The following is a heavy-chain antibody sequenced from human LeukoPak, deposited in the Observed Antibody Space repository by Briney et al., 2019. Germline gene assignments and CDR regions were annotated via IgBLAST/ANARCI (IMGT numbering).Heavy chain of an antibody. V-gene: IGHV4-30-2*04. Sequence: SRVTISVDTSKNQFSLKLSSVTAADTAVYYCARMIVVQRAFDIWGQGTMVTVSS. CDR3: ARMIVVQRAFDI. D-gene: IGHD3-22*01. J-gene: IGHJ3*02.